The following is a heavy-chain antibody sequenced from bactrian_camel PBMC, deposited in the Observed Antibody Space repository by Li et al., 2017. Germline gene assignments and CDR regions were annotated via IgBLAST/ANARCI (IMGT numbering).Heavy chain of an antibody. Sequence: HVQLVESGGGSVQAGGSLRLSCVVSGHSRGSNCVGWYRLPPGRAPAEREGIAAIRRSGGETWYAGSVKGRFTISQDSARNTVYLQMNSLKPEDTAVYYCGADRPGSDYRFSYHCIPGQGTQVTVS. D-gene: IGHD2*01. CDR2: IRRSGGET. J-gene: IGHJ4*01. CDR1: GHSRGSNC. V-gene: IGHV3-3*01.